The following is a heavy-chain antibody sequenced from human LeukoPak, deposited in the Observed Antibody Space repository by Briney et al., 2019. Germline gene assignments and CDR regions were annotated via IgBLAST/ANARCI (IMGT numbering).Heavy chain of an antibody. V-gene: IGHV4-38-2*01. CDR3: ANSWYYLDSSGLPKSDAFDR. CDR2: INDSGTT. Sequence: SETMSLTCAVSGGSISGGAYWGWVRQPPGEGLEWIGTINDSGTTYYNPSLKSRVTISIDTSKNQFSLKLSSVTAADTAVYYCANSWYYLDSSGLPKSDAFDRWGQGTLVTVSS. J-gene: IGHJ3*01. CDR1: GGSISGGAY. D-gene: IGHD3-22*01.